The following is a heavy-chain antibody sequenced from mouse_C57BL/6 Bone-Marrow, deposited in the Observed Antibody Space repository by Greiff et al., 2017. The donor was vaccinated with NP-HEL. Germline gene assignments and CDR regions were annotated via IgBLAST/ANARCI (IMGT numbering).Heavy chain of an antibody. J-gene: IGHJ2*01. CDR3: ARRGMVTTPYFDD. Sequence: QVQLQQSGPELVKPGASVKISCKASGYAFSSSWMNWVKQRPGKGLEWIGRIYPGDGDTNYNGKFKGKATLTADKSSSTAYMQLSSLTSEDSAVYFCARRGMVTTPYFDDWGQGTTLTVSS. D-gene: IGHD2-2*01. CDR2: IYPGDGDT. V-gene: IGHV1-82*01. CDR1: GYAFSSSW.